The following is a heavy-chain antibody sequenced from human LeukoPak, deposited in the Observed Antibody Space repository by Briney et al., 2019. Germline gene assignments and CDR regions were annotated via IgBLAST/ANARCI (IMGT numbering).Heavy chain of an antibody. Sequence: GESLKISCQVSGYIFTNYWIGWVRQMPGKGLESSGIIYPADSDTAYSPSFQGQVTISADKSVSTVYLQWSSLKASDTAMYYCARQSRDGSKTRGYYFDYWGQGTLVTVS. CDR1: GYIFTNYW. CDR2: IYPADSDT. CDR3: ARQSRDGSKTRGYYFDY. D-gene: IGHD3-10*01. V-gene: IGHV5-51*01. J-gene: IGHJ4*02.